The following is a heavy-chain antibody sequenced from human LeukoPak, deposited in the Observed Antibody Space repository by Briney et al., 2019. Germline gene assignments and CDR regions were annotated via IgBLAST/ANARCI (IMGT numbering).Heavy chain of an antibody. CDR2: ISGSGVIT. CDR3: AKLRGGSGRDAFDI. CDR1: GFTFSSYA. V-gene: IGHV3-23*01. Sequence: GGSLRLSCAASGFTFSSYAMSWVRQAPGKGLEWGSSISGSGVITYYGDSVKGRFTIPRNNSNNTLYLQMDSLRGEDTGVYFCAKLRGGSGRDAFDIWGQGTMVTVSS. D-gene: IGHD3-10*01. J-gene: IGHJ3*02.